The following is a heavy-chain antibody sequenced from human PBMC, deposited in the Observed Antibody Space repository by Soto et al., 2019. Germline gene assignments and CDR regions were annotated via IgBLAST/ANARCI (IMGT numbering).Heavy chain of an antibody. D-gene: IGHD4-4*01. J-gene: IGHJ3*02. CDR1: GGFVSSGSYY. V-gene: IGHV4-34*01. Sequence: QVQLQQWGAGLLKPSETLSLTCAVYGGFVSSGSYYWSWIRQPPGKGLEWIGEMSHSGGTHFNPSHKSGVIISVDTSKNQFSLKMSSVTAADTALYYCARVERGTTTSVVDAFDIWGPGTMVTVSS. CDR3: ARVERGTTTSVVDAFDI. CDR2: MSHSGGT.